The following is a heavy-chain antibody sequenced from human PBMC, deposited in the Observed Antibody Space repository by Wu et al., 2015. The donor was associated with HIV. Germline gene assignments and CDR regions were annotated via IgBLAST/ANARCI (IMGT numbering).Heavy chain of an antibody. CDR3: ARVAGSSWYREFDM. D-gene: IGHD6-13*01. Sequence: QVRLVQSGAEVKKPGSSVKVSCKASGGTFSSFALSWVRQAPGQGLEWVGGIIPLFDTSQSAQKFRDRVTITADESTSTGYMELNSLTYEDTAVYYCARVAGSSWYREFDMWGQGTMVTVPS. CDR1: GGTFSSFA. J-gene: IGHJ3*02. V-gene: IGHV1-69*12. CDR2: IIPLFDTS.